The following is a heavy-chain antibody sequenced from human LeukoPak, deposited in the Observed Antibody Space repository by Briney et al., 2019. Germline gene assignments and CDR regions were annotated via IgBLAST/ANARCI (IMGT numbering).Heavy chain of an antibody. D-gene: IGHD3-10*01. CDR1: GASINNYY. J-gene: IGHJ4*02. CDR3: ARLYSGSGSFLLPFDY. CDR2: IYYSGST. V-gene: IGHV4-59*08. Sequence: PSETLSLTCTVSGASINNYYWSWIRQPPGKGLEWIGYIYYSGSTNYSPPLKSRVTISVDTSKNQFSLKLSSVTAADTAVYYCARLYSGSGSFLLPFDYWGQGTLVTVSS.